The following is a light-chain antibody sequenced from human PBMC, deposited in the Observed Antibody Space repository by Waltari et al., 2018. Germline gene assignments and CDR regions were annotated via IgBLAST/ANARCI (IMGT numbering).Light chain of an antibody. Sequence: DIQMTQSPSSLSASLGDRVTITCRASQSISTSLNWYQQKPGKAPNLLMYAASTLQSGVTSRFSGSGSVTDFTLTISSLQPEDSATYFCQQSHNTPWTFGQGTKVEIK. CDR3: QQSHNTPWT. V-gene: IGKV1-39*01. CDR2: AAS. CDR1: QSISTS. J-gene: IGKJ1*01.